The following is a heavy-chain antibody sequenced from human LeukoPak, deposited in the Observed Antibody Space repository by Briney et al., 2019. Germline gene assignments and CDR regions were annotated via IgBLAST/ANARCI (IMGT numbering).Heavy chain of an antibody. CDR2: INTDGSST. CDR1: GFTFSTYW. J-gene: IGHJ4*02. Sequence: PGGSLRLSCAASGFTFSTYWMHWVRQAPGKGLVWVSRINTDGSSTIYADSVKGRFTISRDNAKNTLYLQMNSLRGEDTAVYYCARGGELLDYWGQGTLVTVSS. D-gene: IGHD1-26*01. CDR3: ARGGELLDY. V-gene: IGHV3-74*01.